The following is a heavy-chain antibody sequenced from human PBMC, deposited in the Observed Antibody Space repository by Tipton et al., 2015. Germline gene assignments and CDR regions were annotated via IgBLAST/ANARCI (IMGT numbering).Heavy chain of an antibody. CDR1: GGSVTSGSYY. J-gene: IGHJ4*02. CDR2: ISYTDGA. CDR3: ARSRYTVTPDS. V-gene: IGHV4-61*01. D-gene: IGHD4-17*01. Sequence: TLSLTCTVSGGSVTSGSYYWSWIRQPPGKGLEWIGYISYTDGAHYNPALKSRVTISVDKSKNQFSLTVTSVTAADTAVYYCARSRYTVTPDSWGQGTLVTVSS.